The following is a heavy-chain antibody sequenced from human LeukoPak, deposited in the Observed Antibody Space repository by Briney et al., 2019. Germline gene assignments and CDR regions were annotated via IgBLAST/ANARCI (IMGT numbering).Heavy chain of an antibody. Sequence: PGGSLRLSCAASGFTFSSYSMNWVRQAPGKGLEWVSYISSSSTTKYYADSVKGRFTISRDSARNSLYLEMHSLRAEDTAVYYCARDLKAYSSSGGVDYWGQGTLVTVSS. J-gene: IGHJ4*02. V-gene: IGHV3-48*01. CDR2: ISSSSTTK. CDR1: GFTFSSYS. D-gene: IGHD6-13*01. CDR3: ARDLKAYSSSGGVDY.